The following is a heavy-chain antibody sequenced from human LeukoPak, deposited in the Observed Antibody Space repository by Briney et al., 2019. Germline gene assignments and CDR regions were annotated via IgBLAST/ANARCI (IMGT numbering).Heavy chain of an antibody. CDR3: AREGGSITGTLPAYYYYYMDV. J-gene: IGHJ6*03. D-gene: IGHD1-20*01. CDR1: GGSISSGSYY. V-gene: IGHV4-61*02. CDR2: IYTSGST. Sequence: PSETLSLTCTVSGGSISSGSYYWSWIRQPAGKGLEWIGRIYTSGSTNYNPSLKSRVTISVDTSKNQFSLKLSSVTAADTAVYYCAREGGSITGTLPAYYYYYMDVWGKGTTVTVSS.